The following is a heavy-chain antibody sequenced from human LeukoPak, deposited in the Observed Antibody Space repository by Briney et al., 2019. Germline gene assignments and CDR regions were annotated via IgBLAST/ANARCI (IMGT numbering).Heavy chain of an antibody. CDR3: ARARYSGSYFRLGYAFDI. CDR1: GGTFSSYA. J-gene: IGHJ3*02. Sequence: GASVKVSCKASGGTFSSYAISWVRQAPGQGLEWMGGIIPIFGTANYAQKFQGRVTITADESTSTAYMELSSLRSEDAAVYYCARARYSGSYFRLGYAFDIWGQGTMVTVSS. CDR2: IIPIFGTA. V-gene: IGHV1-69*13. D-gene: IGHD1-26*01.